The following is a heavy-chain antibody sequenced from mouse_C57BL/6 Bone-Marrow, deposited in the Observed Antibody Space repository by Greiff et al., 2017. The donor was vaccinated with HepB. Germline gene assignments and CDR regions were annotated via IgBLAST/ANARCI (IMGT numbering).Heavy chain of an antibody. CDR3: TRDHHYSNYPYWYFDV. D-gene: IGHD2-5*01. CDR2: ISSGGDYT. J-gene: IGHJ1*03. CDR1: GFTFSSYA. V-gene: IGHV5-9-1*02. Sequence: EVHLVESGDGLVKPGGSLKLSCAASGFTFSSYAMPWVRQTPEKRLEWVAYISSGGDYTYYADTVKGRFTISRDKATNTPYLQMSSLKSEDAAMYYCTRDHHYSNYPYWYFDVWGTGTTVTVSS.